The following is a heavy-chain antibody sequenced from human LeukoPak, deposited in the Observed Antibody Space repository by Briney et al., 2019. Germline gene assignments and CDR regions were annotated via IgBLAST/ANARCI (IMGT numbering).Heavy chain of an antibody. V-gene: IGHV4-34*01. CDR1: GGSFSGYY. CDR2: INHSGST. D-gene: IGHD3-22*01. Sequence: SETLSLTCAVYGGSFSGYYWSWIRQPPGKGLEWIGEINHSGSTNYNPSLKSRVTISVDTSKNQFSLKLSSVTAADTAVYYCARGDYYDRTTYAFDIWGQGTMVTVSS. J-gene: IGHJ3*02. CDR3: ARGDYYDRTTYAFDI.